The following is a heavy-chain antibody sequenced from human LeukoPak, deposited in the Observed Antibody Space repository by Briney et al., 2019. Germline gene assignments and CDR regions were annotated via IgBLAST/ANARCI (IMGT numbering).Heavy chain of an antibody. D-gene: IGHD6-13*01. V-gene: IGHV3-21*01. CDR2: ISSSSSYI. Sequence: GGSLRLSCAASGFTFSSYAMNWVRQAPGKGLEWVSSISSSSSYIYYADSVKGRFTISRDNAKNSLYLQMNSLRAEDTAVYYCASAIGYSSSWGYYYYYMDVWGKGTTVTVSS. J-gene: IGHJ6*03. CDR1: GFTFSSYA. CDR3: ASAIGYSSSWGYYYYYMDV.